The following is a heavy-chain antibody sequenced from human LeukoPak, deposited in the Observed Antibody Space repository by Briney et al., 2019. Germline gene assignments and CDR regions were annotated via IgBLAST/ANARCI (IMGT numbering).Heavy chain of an antibody. CDR2: ISGSGGST. CDR1: GFTFSSYA. Sequence: GGSLRLSCAASGFTFSSYAMGWVRQAPGKGLEWVSAISGSGGSTYYADSVKGRFTISRDNSKNTLYLQMNSLRAEDTAVYYCAKDRGKGYYDSSGYFIDYWGQGTLVTVSS. CDR3: AKDRGKGYYDSSGYFIDY. D-gene: IGHD3-22*01. J-gene: IGHJ4*02. V-gene: IGHV3-23*01.